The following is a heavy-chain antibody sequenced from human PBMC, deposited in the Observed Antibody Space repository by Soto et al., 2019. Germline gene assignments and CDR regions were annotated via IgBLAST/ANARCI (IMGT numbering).Heavy chain of an antibody. CDR2: ISSSSSYI. CDR3: ASIDLWFVHRIDV. CDR1: GFTFSSYS. J-gene: IGHJ6*02. D-gene: IGHD3-10*01. V-gene: IGHV3-21*01. Sequence: GGSLRLSCAASGFTFSSYSMNWVRQAPGKGLEWVSSISSSSSYIYYADSVKGRFTISRDNAKNSLYLQMNSLRAEDTAVYYFASIDLWFVHRIDVRAQRTTVTGSS.